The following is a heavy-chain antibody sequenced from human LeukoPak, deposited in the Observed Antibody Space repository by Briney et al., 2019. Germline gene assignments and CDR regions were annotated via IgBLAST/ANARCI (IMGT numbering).Heavy chain of an antibody. J-gene: IGHJ2*01. D-gene: IGHD1-26*01. CDR1: GFTCSTYV. Sequence: GGSLRLSCAASGFTCSTYVMSWVRQAPGKGLEWLSLILHNGDSTYYADSVKGRFTISRDSSKNTLFLHMNTLRAEDTAIYYCAKDRTVGASYWYFDLWGRGTLVTVSS. V-gene: IGHV3-23*01. CDR3: AKDRTVGASYWYFDL. CDR2: ILHNGDST.